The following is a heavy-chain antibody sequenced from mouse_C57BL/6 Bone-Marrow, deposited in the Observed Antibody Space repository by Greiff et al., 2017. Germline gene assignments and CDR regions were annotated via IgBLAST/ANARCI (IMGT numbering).Heavy chain of an antibody. CDR2: ISSGGDYI. Sequence: EVQVVESGEGLVKPGGSLKLSCAASGFTFSSYAMSWVRQTPEKRLEWVAYISSGGDYIYYAATVKGRFTISRDNARNTLYLQMSSLKSEDTAMYYCTRGYYGSVYYYAMDYWGQGTSVTVSS. CDR1: GFTFSSYA. D-gene: IGHD1-1*01. J-gene: IGHJ4*01. V-gene: IGHV5-9-1*02. CDR3: TRGYYGSVYYYAMDY.